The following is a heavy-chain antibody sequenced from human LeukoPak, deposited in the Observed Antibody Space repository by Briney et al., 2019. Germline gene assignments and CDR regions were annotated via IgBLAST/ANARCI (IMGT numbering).Heavy chain of an antibody. CDR1: GFTFSDYY. V-gene: IGHV3-11*05. J-gene: IGHJ6*02. D-gene: IGHD3-9*01. CDR2: ISSSSSYT. Sequence: PGGSLRLSCAASGFTFSDYYMSWIRQAPGKGLEWVSYISSSSSYTNYADSVKGRFTISRDNAKNSLYLQMNSLRAEDTAVYHCARAILTGQQPYGMDVWGQGTTVTVSS. CDR3: ARAILTGQQPYGMDV.